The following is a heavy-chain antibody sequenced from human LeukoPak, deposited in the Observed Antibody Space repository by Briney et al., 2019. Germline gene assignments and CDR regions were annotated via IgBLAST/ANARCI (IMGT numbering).Heavy chain of an antibody. D-gene: IGHD3-16*01. Sequence: PGGSLRLSCAASGFTFSSYAMHWVRQAPGKGLEWVAVISYDGSNKYYADSVKGRFTISRDNSKNTLYLQMNSLRAEDTAVYYCARDHWGDFGDYWGQGTLVTVSS. CDR1: GFTFSSYA. CDR2: ISYDGSNK. V-gene: IGHV3-30-3*01. CDR3: ARDHWGDFGDY. J-gene: IGHJ4*02.